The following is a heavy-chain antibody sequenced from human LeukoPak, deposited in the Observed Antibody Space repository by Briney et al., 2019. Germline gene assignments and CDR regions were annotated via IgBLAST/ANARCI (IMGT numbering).Heavy chain of an antibody. CDR1: GFTFSDYY. CDR3: ARDSVVVPAAIPLPYYYYGMDV. CDR2: ISSSSSYT. V-gene: IGHV3-11*06. J-gene: IGHJ6*04. D-gene: IGHD2-2*01. Sequence: PGGSLRLSCAASGFTFSDYYMSWIRQAPGKGLEWVSYISSSSSYTNYADSVKGRFTISRDNAKNSLYLQMNSLRAEDTAVYYCARDSVVVPAAIPLPYYYYGMDVGGKGTTVTVSS.